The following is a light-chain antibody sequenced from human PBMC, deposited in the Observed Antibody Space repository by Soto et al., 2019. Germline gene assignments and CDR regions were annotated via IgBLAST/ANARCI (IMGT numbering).Light chain of an antibody. Sequence: EIVSTQSPGTLSLSPGETASLSCTASQSVISNFLAWYQQQRGQPPRLLIYDASKRATGIPARFSGSGSGTAFTLTISRVEPEDSAVYYCQQTFHSPRTFGQGTRLEIK. CDR3: QQTFHSPRT. J-gene: IGKJ2*01. CDR1: QSVISNF. V-gene: IGKV3-20*01. CDR2: DAS.